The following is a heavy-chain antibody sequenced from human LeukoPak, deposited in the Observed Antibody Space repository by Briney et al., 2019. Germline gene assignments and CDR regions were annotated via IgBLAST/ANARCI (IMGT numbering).Heavy chain of an antibody. V-gene: IGHV3-21*01. Sequence: GGSLRLSCAASGFTYSTYSMNWVRQAPGKGLEWVSSISSSSSYIYYADSVKRRFTSSRDNAKNSLYLQMISLRAEDTALYYCARDGGCYNDSCGYSFDSWGQGTLVTVSS. CDR3: ARDGGCYNDSCGYSFDS. CDR2: ISSSSSYI. J-gene: IGHJ4*02. CDR1: GFTYSTYS. D-gene: IGHD3-22*01.